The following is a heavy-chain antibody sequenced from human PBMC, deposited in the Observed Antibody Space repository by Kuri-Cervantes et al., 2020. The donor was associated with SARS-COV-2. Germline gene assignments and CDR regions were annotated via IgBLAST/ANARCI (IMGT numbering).Heavy chain of an antibody. CDR3: ARAGRFIGNYYIANFLDL. CDR1: GFTFSNAW. CDR2: IKSKTDGGTT. V-gene: IGHV3-15*01. Sequence: GESLKISCAASGFTFSNAWMSWVRQAPGKGLEWVGRIKSKTDGGTTDYAAPVKGRFTISRDNAMDSLYLHMSSLRAEDTALYYCARAGRFIGNYYIANFLDLWGQGTMVTVSS. J-gene: IGHJ3*01. D-gene: IGHD1-26*01.